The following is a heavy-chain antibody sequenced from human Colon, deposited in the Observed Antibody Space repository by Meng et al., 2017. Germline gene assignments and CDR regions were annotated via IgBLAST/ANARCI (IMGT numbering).Heavy chain of an antibody. CDR3: ARMSVGAKRGRDY. CDR2: IYHSGTT. Sequence: QMPLQESGPGLVKPSGTLSLTCAVSGGFINTTDWWTWVRQPPGKGLEWIGDIYHSGTTISNPSLKSRLSMSIDKSLNQFSLELTSVTAADTAVYYCARMSVGAKRGRDYWGQGTLVTVSS. V-gene: IGHV4-4*02. J-gene: IGHJ4*02. CDR1: GGFINTTDW. D-gene: IGHD1-26*01.